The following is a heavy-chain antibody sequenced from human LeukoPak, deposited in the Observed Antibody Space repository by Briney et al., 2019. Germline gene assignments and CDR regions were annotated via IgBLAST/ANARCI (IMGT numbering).Heavy chain of an antibody. D-gene: IGHD6-19*01. Sequence: ASVKVSCKASGYTLTNYDINRVRQATGQGLEWIGWMNPNSGTTGYAQKFQGRVTMTRDTSTSTVYMELSSLRSEDTAVYYCARVGYSSGWSLWDYWGQGTLVTVSS. CDR3: ARVGYSSGWSLWDY. V-gene: IGHV1-8*02. J-gene: IGHJ4*02. CDR1: GYTLTNYD. CDR2: MNPNSGTT.